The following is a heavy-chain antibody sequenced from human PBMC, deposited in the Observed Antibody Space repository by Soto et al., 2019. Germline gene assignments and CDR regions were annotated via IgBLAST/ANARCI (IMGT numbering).Heavy chain of an antibody. D-gene: IGHD3-3*01. CDR2: IYYSGST. CDR1: GGSISSSSYY. Sequence: QLQLQESGPGLVKPSETLSLTCTVSGGSISSSSYYWGWIRQPPGKGLEWIGSIYYSGSTYYNPSLKSRVTISVDTSKNQFSLKLSSVTAADTAVYYCARGGTTNYDFWSGYYGYYYYGMDVW. J-gene: IGHJ6*01. CDR3: ARGGTTNYDFWSGYYGYYYYGMDV. V-gene: IGHV4-39*01.